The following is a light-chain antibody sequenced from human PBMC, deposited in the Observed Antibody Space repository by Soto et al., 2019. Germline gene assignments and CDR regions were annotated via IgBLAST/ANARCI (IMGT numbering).Light chain of an antibody. CDR3: QQYNSQWT. V-gene: IGKV1-5*03. CDR2: KAS. CDR1: QTISSW. J-gene: IGKJ1*01. Sequence: DIQMTQSPSTLSASVRDRVTITCRASQTISSWLAWFQQRPGRDPKFLIYKASSLKNGVPLRCSGSGSGTQFTLTKSSLQPDDFATYYCQQYNSQWTFGQGTKVDIK.